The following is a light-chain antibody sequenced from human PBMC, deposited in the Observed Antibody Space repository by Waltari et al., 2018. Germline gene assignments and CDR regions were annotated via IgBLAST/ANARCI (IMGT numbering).Light chain of an antibody. J-gene: IGKJ1*01. Sequence: EIILTQSPGTLSLSPGERATLSCRASQSISRPLAWYQQKPGQAPRLLIYDASPRATGIPDRFSGSGSGTDFSLTISRREPDDSAVYYCQHYVRLPATFGQGTKVEIK. CDR3: QHYVRLPAT. CDR2: DAS. CDR1: QSISRP. V-gene: IGKV3-20*01.